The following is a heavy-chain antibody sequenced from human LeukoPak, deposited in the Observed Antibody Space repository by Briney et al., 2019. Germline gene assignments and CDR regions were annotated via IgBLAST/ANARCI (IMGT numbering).Heavy chain of an antibody. J-gene: IGHJ4*02. CDR1: GYTFTSYG. D-gene: IGHD1-7*01. CDR3: ARDDQTGTTGDYFDY. V-gene: IGHV1-18*01. CDR2: ISAYNGTT. Sequence: GASLRVSCKASGYTFTSYGISWVRQAPGQGLEWLGWISAYNGTTNYAQKLQGRVTMTTDTSTSTAYMELRSLRSDDTAVYYCARDDQTGTTGDYFDYWGQGTLVTVSS.